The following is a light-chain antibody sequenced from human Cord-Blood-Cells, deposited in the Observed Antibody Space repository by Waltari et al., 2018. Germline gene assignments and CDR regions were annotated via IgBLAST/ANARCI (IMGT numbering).Light chain of an antibody. Sequence: EIVMTQSTATLSVSPGERATLPCRASQSVSSNLAWYKQKPGQAPRLLIYGASTRATGIPARFSGSGSGTEFTLTISSLQSEDFAVYYCQQYNNWPSLTFGGGTKVEIK. CDR2: GAS. CDR1: QSVSSN. V-gene: IGKV3-15*01. J-gene: IGKJ4*01. CDR3: QQYNNWPSLT.